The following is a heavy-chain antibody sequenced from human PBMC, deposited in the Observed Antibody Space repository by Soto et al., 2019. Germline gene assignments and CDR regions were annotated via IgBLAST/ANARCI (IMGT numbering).Heavy chain of an antibody. CDR2: INSDGSST. J-gene: IGHJ6*02. CDR3: GRGLNIWFGESDPDV. Sequence: GGSLRLSCAASGFTFSSYWMHWVRQAPGKGLVWVSRINSDGSSTSYADSVKGRFTISRDNAKSTLYLQMNSLRAEDTAVYYCGRGLNIWFGESDPDVWGQGTTVTVSS. V-gene: IGHV3-74*01. D-gene: IGHD3-10*01. CDR1: GFTFSSYW.